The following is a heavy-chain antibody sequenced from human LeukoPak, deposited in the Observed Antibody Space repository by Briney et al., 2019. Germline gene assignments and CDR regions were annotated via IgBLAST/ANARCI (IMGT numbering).Heavy chain of an antibody. CDR3: AKDDGEPIPDWYYGMDV. CDR1: GFTFSSYA. J-gene: IGHJ6*02. V-gene: IGHV3-23*01. CDR2: ISGSGGST. D-gene: IGHD3-10*01. Sequence: PGGSLRLSCAASGFTFSSYAMSWVRQAPGKGLEWVSAISGSGGSTYYADSVKGRFTISRDNSKNTLYLQMNSLRAEDTAVYYCAKDDGEPIPDWYYGMDVWGQGTTVTVSS.